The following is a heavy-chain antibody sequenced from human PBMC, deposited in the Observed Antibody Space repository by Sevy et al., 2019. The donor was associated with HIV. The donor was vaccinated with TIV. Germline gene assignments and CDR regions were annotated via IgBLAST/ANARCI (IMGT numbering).Heavy chain of an antibody. Sequence: GGSLRLSCAASGFTFSSFSMNWVRQAPGKTLEWITYISSSGSSIYYADSVKVRFSISRDNAKRSLYLQMNSLRDEDTAVYYCARASSPYCGGDCLYAFNIWGQGTMVTVSS. D-gene: IGHD2-21*02. J-gene: IGHJ3*02. V-gene: IGHV3-48*02. CDR2: ISSSGSSI. CDR1: GFTFSSFS. CDR3: ARASSPYCGGDCLYAFNI.